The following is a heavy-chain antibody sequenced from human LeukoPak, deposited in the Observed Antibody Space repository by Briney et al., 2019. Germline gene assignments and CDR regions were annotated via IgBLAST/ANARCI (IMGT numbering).Heavy chain of an antibody. J-gene: IGHJ6*03. D-gene: IGHD1-26*01. V-gene: IGHV3-48*03. CDR1: GFTFSSYE. CDR3: ARTGIVGAAKSYYYYYYMDV. CDR2: ISSSGSTI. Sequence: GGSLRLSCAASGFTFSSYEMNWVRQAPGKGLEWVSYISSSGSTIYYADSVKGRFTISRDNAKNSLYLQMNSLRAEDTAVYYCARTGIVGAAKSYYYYYYMDVWGKGTTVTISS.